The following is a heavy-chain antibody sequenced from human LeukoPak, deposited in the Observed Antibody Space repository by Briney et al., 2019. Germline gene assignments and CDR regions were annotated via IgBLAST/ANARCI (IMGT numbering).Heavy chain of an antibody. V-gene: IGHV4-30-4*08. CDR1: GGSISSGDYY. CDR3: ARLLVGGSYRHYHVDY. J-gene: IGHJ4*02. D-gene: IGHD1-26*01. CDR2: IYYSGST. Sequence: SQTLSLTCTVSGGSISSGDYYWSWIRQPPGKGLEWIGYIYYSGSTYYNPSLKSRVTISVDTSKNQFSLKLSSVTAADTAVYYCARLLVGGSYRHYHVDYWGQGTLVTVSS.